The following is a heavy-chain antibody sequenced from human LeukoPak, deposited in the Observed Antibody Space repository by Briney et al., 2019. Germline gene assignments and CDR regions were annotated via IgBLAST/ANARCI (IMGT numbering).Heavy chain of an antibody. J-gene: IGHJ4*02. CDR3: ADTLYGDYVVDH. D-gene: IGHD4-17*01. Sequence: GGSLRLSCAASGFTFSSYGMHWVRQAPGKGLEWVAFIRYDGSNKYYADSVKGRFTISRDNSKNTLYLQMNSLRAEDTAVYYCADTLYGDYVVDHWGQGTLVTVSS. V-gene: IGHV3-30*02. CDR1: GFTFSSYG. CDR2: IRYDGSNK.